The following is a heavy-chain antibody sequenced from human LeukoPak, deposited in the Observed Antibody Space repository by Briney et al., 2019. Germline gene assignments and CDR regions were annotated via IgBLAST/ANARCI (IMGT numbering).Heavy chain of an antibody. J-gene: IGHJ6*02. Sequence: GGSLRLSCAASGVTVSTSYMSWVRQAPGKGLEWVSIMYSGGATDYADSVKGRFTISRDNAKNTLYLQMNSLRAEDTAVYYCARGGGRYGMDVWGQGTTVTVSS. V-gene: IGHV3-66*01. CDR2: MYSGGAT. CDR3: ARGGGRYGMDV. D-gene: IGHD4-23*01. CDR1: GVTVSTSY.